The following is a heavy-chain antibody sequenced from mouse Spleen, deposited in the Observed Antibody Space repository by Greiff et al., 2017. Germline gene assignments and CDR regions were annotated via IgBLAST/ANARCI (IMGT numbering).Heavy chain of an antibody. D-gene: IGHD2-4*01. CDR3: ARAYDYDGVFDY. Sequence: EVQLVESGGGLVKPGGSLKLSCAASGFTFSSYTMSWVRQTPAKRLEWVATISSGGGNTYYPDSVKGRFTISRDNARNTLYLQMSSLRSEDTAMYYCARAYDYDGVFDYWGQGTTLTVSS. CDR1: GFTFSSYT. J-gene: IGHJ2*01. CDR2: ISSGGGNT. V-gene: IGHV5-9*04.